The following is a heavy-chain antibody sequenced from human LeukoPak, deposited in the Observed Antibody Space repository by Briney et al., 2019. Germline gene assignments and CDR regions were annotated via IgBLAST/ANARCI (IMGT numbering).Heavy chain of an antibody. CDR2: ISYDGSNK. D-gene: IGHD3-9*01. V-gene: IGHV3-30*04. CDR3: ARDAVLRYFDWLSYYYYYYYGMDV. J-gene: IGHJ6*02. Sequence: GGSLRLSCAASGFTFSSYAMHWVRQAPGKGLEWVAVISYDGSNKYYADSLKGRFTISRDNSKNTLYLQMNSLRAEDTAVYYCARDAVLRYFDWLSYYYYYYYGMDVWGQGTTVTVSS. CDR1: GFTFSSYA.